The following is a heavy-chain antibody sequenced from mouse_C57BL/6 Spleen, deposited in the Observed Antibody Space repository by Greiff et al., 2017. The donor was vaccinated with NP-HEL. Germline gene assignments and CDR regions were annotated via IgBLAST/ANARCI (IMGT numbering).Heavy chain of an antibody. CDR2: IDPSDSET. V-gene: IGHV1-52*01. J-gene: IGHJ4*01. Sequence: QVQLQQPGAELVRPGSSVKLSCKASGYTFTSYWMHWVKQRPIQGLEWIGNIDPSDSETHYNQKFKDKATLTVDKSSSTAYMQLSSLTSEDSAVYYCARSRQLRPPLNAMDYWGQGTSVTVSS. D-gene: IGHD3-2*02. CDR1: GYTFTSYW. CDR3: ARSRQLRPPLNAMDY.